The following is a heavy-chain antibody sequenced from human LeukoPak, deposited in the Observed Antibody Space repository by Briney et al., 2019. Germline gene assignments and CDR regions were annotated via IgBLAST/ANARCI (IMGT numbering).Heavy chain of an antibody. CDR1: GFTFSSYS. Sequence: GGSLRLSCAASGFTFSSYSMNWVRQAPGKGLEWVSSISSSSSYIYYADSVKGRFTISRDNAKNSLYLQMNSQRAEDTAVYYCAREGSSSWYVGHYYYGMDVWGQGTTVTVSS. CDR2: ISSSSSYI. D-gene: IGHD6-13*01. V-gene: IGHV3-21*01. J-gene: IGHJ6*02. CDR3: AREGSSSWYVGHYYYGMDV.